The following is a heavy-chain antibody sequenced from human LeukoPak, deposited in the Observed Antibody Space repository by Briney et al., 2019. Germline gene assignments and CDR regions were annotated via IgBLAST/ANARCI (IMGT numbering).Heavy chain of an antibody. CDR2: IIPIFGTA. CDR3: ARLVYSSSSPKNDAFDI. V-gene: IGHV1-69*05. D-gene: IGHD6-6*01. J-gene: IGHJ3*02. Sequence: GASVKVSCKASGYTFTSYAISWVRQAPGQGLEWMGGIIPIFGTANYAQKFQGRVTITTDGSTSTAYMELSSLRSEDTAVYYCARLVYSSSSPKNDAFDIWGQGTMVTVSS. CDR1: GYTFTSYA.